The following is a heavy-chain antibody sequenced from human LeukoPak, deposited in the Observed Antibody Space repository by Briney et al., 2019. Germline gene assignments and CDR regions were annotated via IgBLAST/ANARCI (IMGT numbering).Heavy chain of an antibody. Sequence: GASVKVSCKASGYTFTSYGISWVRQAPGQGLEWMGWISAYNGNTNYAQKLQGRVTMTTDTSTSTAYMELRSLRSDDTAVYYCARYCSSTSCYTGYYYYYMDDWGKGTTVTVSS. CDR2: ISAYNGNT. D-gene: IGHD2-2*02. CDR3: ARYCSSTSCYTGYYYYYMDD. V-gene: IGHV1-18*01. J-gene: IGHJ6*03. CDR1: GYTFTSYG.